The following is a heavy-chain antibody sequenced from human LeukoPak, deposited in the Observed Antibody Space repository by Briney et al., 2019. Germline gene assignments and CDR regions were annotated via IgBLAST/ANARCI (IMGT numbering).Heavy chain of an antibody. CDR1: GFPFSRFW. Sequence: GGSLRLSCAASGFPFSRFWMSWVRQAPGKGLEWVANIKQDGSEKYYVDSVKGRFTISRDNAKNSLYLQMNSLRAEDTAVYYCARARGGDSSGLDYWGQGTLVTVSS. D-gene: IGHD3-22*01. CDR3: ARARGGDSSGLDY. J-gene: IGHJ4*02. CDR2: IKQDGSEK. V-gene: IGHV3-7*01.